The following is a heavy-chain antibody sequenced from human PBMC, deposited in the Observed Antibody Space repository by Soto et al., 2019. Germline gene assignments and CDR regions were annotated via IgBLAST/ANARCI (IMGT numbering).Heavy chain of an antibody. CDR1: GFTFSSYW. Sequence: GGSLRLSCAASGFTFSSYWMHWVRQAPGKGLVWVSRINSDGSSTSYADSVKGRFTISRDNAKNTLYLQMNSLRAEDTAVYYCARVGSNIVATMSRRAFDIWGQGTMVTVSS. CDR3: ARVGSNIVATMSRRAFDI. V-gene: IGHV3-74*01. CDR2: INSDGSST. D-gene: IGHD5-12*01. J-gene: IGHJ3*02.